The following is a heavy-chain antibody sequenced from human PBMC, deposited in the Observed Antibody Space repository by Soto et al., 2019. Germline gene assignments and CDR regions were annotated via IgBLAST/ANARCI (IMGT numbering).Heavy chain of an antibody. CDR1: GDSINNDDHF. J-gene: IGHJ4*02. CDR3: MTTNVAYSYASAY. Sequence: QVQLQESGPGLVKPSQTLSLSCAVSGDSINNDDHFWTWIRQKPGQGLEWIGYIFYSGATYYNPSLKARVTISIDKSRKYFSLDLSSVTAADTAVYYCMTTNVAYSYASAYWGQGTLVTVSS. CDR2: IFYSGAT. V-gene: IGHV4-31*11. D-gene: IGHD3-10*01.